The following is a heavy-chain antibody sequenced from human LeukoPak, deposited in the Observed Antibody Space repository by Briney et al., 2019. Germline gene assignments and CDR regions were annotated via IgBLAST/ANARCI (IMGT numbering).Heavy chain of an antibody. CDR1: GGTFSSHA. V-gene: IGHV1-69*13. CDR3: ARDGDSSGWNYYYYYGMDV. D-gene: IGHD6-19*01. J-gene: IGHJ6*02. CDR2: IIPIFGTT. Sequence: GASVKVSCKASGGTFSSHAISWVRQAPGQGLEWMGGIIPIFGTTNYAQKFQGRVTITADESTSTAYMELSSLRSEDTAVYYCARDGDSSGWNYYYYYGMDVWGQGTTVTVSS.